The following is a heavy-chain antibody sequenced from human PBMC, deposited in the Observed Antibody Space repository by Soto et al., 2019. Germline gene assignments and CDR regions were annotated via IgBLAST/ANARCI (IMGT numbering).Heavy chain of an antibody. V-gene: IGHV3-7*01. D-gene: IGHD6-19*01. CDR3: ARVGRSSGSLGY. CDR2: IKQDGSEK. CDR1: GFTFSSYW. Sequence: EVQLVESGGGLVQPGGSLRLSCAASGFTFSSYWMTWVRQAPGKGLEWVANIKQDGSEKYYVDSVKGRFTISRDNAKNSLYLQMNRLRAGDTAVYYCARVGRSSGSLGYWGQGTLVTVSS. J-gene: IGHJ4*02.